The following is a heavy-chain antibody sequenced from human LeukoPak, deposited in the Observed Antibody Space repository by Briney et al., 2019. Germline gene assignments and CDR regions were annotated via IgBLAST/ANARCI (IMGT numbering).Heavy chain of an antibody. D-gene: IGHD4-23*01. J-gene: IGHJ4*02. CDR3: ARGIYGGNPADY. CDR2: INSDERSI. Sequence: GGSLRLSCAASGFTVSSNYMSWVRQAPGKGLVWVSRINSDERSITYADSVKGRFTISRDNAKNTLYLQMNSLRAEDTAVYYCARGIYGGNPADYWGQGTLVTVSS. CDR1: GFTVSSNY. V-gene: IGHV3-74*01.